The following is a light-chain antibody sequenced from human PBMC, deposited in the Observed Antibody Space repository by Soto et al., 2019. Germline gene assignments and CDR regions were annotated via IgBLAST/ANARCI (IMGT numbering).Light chain of an antibody. CDR3: QQYNKWPPWT. CDR2: GAS. J-gene: IGKJ1*01. CDR1: QSVGSD. V-gene: IGKV3-15*01. Sequence: EIVMTQSPATLSVSPWERATLSCRASQSVGSDLAWYQQKPGQAPRLLIYGASSRATGIPARCSGSGSGTEFTLTINSLQSEDFAIYYCQQYNKWPPWTFGQGTKVDIK.